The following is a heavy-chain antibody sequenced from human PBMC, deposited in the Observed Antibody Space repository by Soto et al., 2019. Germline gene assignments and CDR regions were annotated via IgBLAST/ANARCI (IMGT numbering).Heavy chain of an antibody. D-gene: IGHD2-21*02. V-gene: IGHV3-15*01. J-gene: IGHJ4*02. CDR3: ARARGGLSVVTPTYFDY. Sequence: PGGSLRLSCAASELTFTNAWISWVRQPPGKGLEWVGRIKSEVDGGTTDYAAPVKGRFTISRDNSKNTLYLQMNSLRAEDTAVYYCARARGGLSVVTPTYFDYWGQGT. CDR1: ELTFTNAW. CDR2: IKSEVDGGTT.